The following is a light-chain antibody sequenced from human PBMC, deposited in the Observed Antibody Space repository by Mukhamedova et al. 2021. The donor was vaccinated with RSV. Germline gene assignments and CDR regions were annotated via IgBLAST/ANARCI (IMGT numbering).Light chain of an antibody. CDR1: SLRSYY. CDR3: NSRDSSGNHVV. V-gene: IGLV3-19*01. J-gene: IGLJ2*01. CDR2: GKN. Sequence: TCQGDSLRSYYASWYQQKPGQAPVLVIYGKNNRPSGIPDRFSGSSSGNTASLTITGAQAEDEADYYRNSRDSSGNHVVFGGGTKLT.